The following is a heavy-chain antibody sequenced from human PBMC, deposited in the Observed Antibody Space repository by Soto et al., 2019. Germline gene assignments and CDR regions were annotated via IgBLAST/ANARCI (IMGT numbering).Heavy chain of an antibody. J-gene: IGHJ6*04. CDR2: IYYSGST. CDR1: GGSISSGGYY. Sequence: QVQLQESGPGLVKPSQTLSLTCTVSGGSISSGGYYWSWIRQHPGKGLEWSGYIYYSGSTYYNPSLTSRVNKPGDPSKDQFPLTLRSVTAADTAVYYCAVSRDGYSMAVWGTGTTVTVSS. D-gene: IGHD2-2*01. V-gene: IGHV4-31*03. CDR3: AVSRDGYSMAV.